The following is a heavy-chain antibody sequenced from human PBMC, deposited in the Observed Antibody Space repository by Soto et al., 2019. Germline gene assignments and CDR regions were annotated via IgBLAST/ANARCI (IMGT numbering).Heavy chain of an antibody. D-gene: IGHD2-15*01. V-gene: IGHV4-38-2*01. CDR3: ARTWLAGGTPADAFDI. CDR2: IFHTGGT. J-gene: IGHJ3*02. Sequence: PSETLSLTCAVSASSISSAYFWGWIRQPPGKGLEWIATIFHTGGTYYNPSLKSRVTISVDTSNNQFSLRPNSVTAADTALYFCARTWLAGGTPADAFDIWGQGTMVTVS. CDR1: ASSISSAYF.